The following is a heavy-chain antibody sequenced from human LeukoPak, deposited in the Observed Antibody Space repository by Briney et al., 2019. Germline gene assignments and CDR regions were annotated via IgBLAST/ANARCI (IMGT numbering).Heavy chain of an antibody. D-gene: IGHD6-13*01. CDR3: ARGRARGWVAAASNWFDP. J-gene: IGHJ5*02. CDR1: GGSISSYY. Sequence: PSETLSLTCTVSGGSISSYYWSWIRQPAGKGLEWIGRIYTSGSTNYNPSLKSRVTMSVDTSKNQFSLKLSSVTAADTAVYYCARGRARGWVAAASNWFDPWGQGTLVTVSS. V-gene: IGHV4-4*07. CDR2: IYTSGST.